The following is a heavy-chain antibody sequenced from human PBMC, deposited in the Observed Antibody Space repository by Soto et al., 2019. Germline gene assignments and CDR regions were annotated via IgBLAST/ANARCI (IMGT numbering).Heavy chain of an antibody. Sequence: GGSLRLSCAASGFTFDDYAMHWVRQAPGKGLEWVSGISWNSGSIGYADSVKGRFTISRDNAKNSLYLQMNSLRAEDTALYYCAKDALIVVAATSHMDVWGKGTTVTVSS. D-gene: IGHD2-15*01. V-gene: IGHV3-9*01. CDR2: ISWNSGSI. CDR1: GFTFDDYA. CDR3: AKDALIVVAATSHMDV. J-gene: IGHJ6*03.